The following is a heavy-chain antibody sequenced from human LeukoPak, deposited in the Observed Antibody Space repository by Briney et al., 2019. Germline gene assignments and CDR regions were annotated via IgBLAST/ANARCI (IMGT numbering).Heavy chain of an antibody. Sequence: PGGSLRLSCTASGFTFSGYSMNWIRQAPGKGLEWVSSFGTRSTSIYNAGSVKGRFAISRDNAKNSLYLQMNSLRAEDTAVYYCAREVSEGFDFWGQGTLVTVSS. CDR3: AREVSEGFDF. CDR1: GFTFSGYS. CDR2: FGTRSTSI. D-gene: IGHD3-22*01. J-gene: IGHJ4*02. V-gene: IGHV3-21*01.